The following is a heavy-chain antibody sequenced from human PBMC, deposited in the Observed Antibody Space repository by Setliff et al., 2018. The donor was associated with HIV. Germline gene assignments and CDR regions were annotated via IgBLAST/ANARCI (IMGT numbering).Heavy chain of an antibody. CDR2: MSLTRDT. Sequence: PSETLSLTCTVSGASISGSYWIWIRQPPGKGLEWIGYMSLTRDTKYNPSLKRRVTISIDKSRKYFSLKLPSVTAADTAMYFCTKGRLGQADYWGQGTLVTVSS. J-gene: IGHJ4*02. V-gene: IGHV4-59*01. CDR1: GASISGSY. D-gene: IGHD4-17*01. CDR3: TKGRLGQADY.